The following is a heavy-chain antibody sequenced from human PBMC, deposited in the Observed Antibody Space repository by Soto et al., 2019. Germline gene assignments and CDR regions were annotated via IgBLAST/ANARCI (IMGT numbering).Heavy chain of an antibody. D-gene: IGHD5-18*01. J-gene: IGHJ6*02. V-gene: IGHV5-10-1*01. CDR2: IDPSDSYT. CDR3: ARQGRDTAMVMCGYYYYGMDV. Sequence: PGESLKISCKGSGYSFTSYWISWVRQMPGKGLEWMGRIDPSDSYTNYSPSFQGHVTISADKSISTAYLQWSSLKASDTAMYYCARQGRDTAMVMCGYYYYGMDVWGQGTTVTVSS. CDR1: GYSFTSYW.